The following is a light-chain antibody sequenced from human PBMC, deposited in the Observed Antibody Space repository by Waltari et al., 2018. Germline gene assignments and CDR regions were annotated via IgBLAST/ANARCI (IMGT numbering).Light chain of an antibody. CDR3: SAYTYSSPFAWA. CDR1: SSDIGASYF. J-gene: IGLJ3*02. CDR2: DVN. V-gene: IGLV2-14*03. Sequence: QSALTQPASVSGSPGQSITLSCTGTSSDIGASYFVSWYQQHPGKAPKLIIFDVNMRPSGISDRFSGSKSGNTASLTISRLQTGDEADYFCSAYTYSSPFAWAFGGGTKVTVL.